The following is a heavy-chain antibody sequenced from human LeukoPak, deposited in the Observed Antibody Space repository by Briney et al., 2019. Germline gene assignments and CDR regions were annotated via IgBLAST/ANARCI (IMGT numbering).Heavy chain of an antibody. Sequence: PSETLSLTCSVSGGSFSSSSFYWGWIRQPPGKGLGWIGTIYYVGSTYYNPTLKSRLTISVDTSKNHFSLKLSSVTAADTAVYYCARHENYYDSSGFPNAFDIWGPGTMVTVSS. J-gene: IGHJ3*02. V-gene: IGHV4-39*01. CDR1: GGSFSSSSFY. CDR3: ARHENYYDSSGFPNAFDI. CDR2: IYYVGST. D-gene: IGHD3-22*01.